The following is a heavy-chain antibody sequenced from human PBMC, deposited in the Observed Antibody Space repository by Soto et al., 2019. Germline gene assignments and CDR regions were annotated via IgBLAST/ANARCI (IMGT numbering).Heavy chain of an antibody. D-gene: IGHD4-4*01. J-gene: IGHJ6*03. V-gene: IGHV1-69*13. CDR2: IIPIFGTA. CDR1: GGTFSSYA. CDR3: AKADSNYAGRFSYYYMDV. Sequence: SVTVSCQASGGTFSSYAISWVRQAPGQGLEWMGGIIPIFGTANYAQKFQGRVTITADESTSTAYMELRSLRSDDTAVYYCAKADSNYAGRFSYYYMDVWGNGTLVTVSS.